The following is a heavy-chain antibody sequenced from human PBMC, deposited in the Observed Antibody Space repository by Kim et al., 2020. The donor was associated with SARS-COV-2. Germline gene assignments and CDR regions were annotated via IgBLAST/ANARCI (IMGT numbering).Heavy chain of an antibody. V-gene: IGHV3-23*01. Sequence: GGSLRLSCAASGFILSSYAMNWVRQAPGKGPEWVSGISDSGDTTYYADSVKGRFTISRDNSKNTVFLQMSSLRAEDTAVYYCAKDWFSYSGNFLFDYWGQGTLVTVSS. CDR2: ISDSGDTT. CDR1: GFILSSYA. D-gene: IGHD1-26*01. CDR3: AKDWFSYSGNFLFDY. J-gene: IGHJ4*02.